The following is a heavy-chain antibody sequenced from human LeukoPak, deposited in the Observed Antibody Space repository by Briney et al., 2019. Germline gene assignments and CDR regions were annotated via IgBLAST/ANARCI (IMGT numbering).Heavy chain of an antibody. CDR1: GYTFTAYW. V-gene: IGHV5-51*01. D-gene: IGHD2-2*02. Sequence: GESLKISCQGSGYTFTAYWIGWVRQMPGKGLEWMGIIYPGGSHTRYSPSFQDQVTISVDKSISTAYLQWSSLKASDTAMYYCARGPYAYTSSATLGSYNWFDPWGQGAWSPSPQ. J-gene: IGHJ5*02. CDR3: ARGPYAYTSSATLGSYNWFDP. CDR2: IYPGGSHT.